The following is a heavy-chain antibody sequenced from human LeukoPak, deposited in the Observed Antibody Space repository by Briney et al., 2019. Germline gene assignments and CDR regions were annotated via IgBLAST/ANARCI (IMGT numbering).Heavy chain of an antibody. V-gene: IGHV1-69*13. J-gene: IGHJ6*02. CDR3: VRGGVAVAGGTSSYYYYGMDV. CDR1: GGTFSSYG. Sequence: GASVKVSFKASGGTFSSYGISWVRQAPGQGLEWMGGIIPIFETANYAQKFQGRVTITADESPSTAYMELSSLRPEDTAVYYCVRGGVAVAGGTSSYYYYGMDVWGQGTTVTVYS. D-gene: IGHD6-19*01. CDR2: IIPIFETA.